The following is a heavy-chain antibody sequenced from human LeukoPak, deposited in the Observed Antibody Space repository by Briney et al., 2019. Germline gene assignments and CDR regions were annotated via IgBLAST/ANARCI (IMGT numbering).Heavy chain of an antibody. V-gene: IGHV3-11*04. J-gene: IGHJ4*02. CDR2: ISGSGSTI. D-gene: IGHD1-26*01. CDR3: ASPIVGADDF. Sequence: GGSLRPSCAASGFTFSDYYMSWIRQAPGKGLEWISYISGSGSTIHYADSVKGRFTISRDNAKNSLYLQMTSLRAEDTAVYYCASPIVGADDFWGQGTLVTVSS. CDR1: GFTFSDYY.